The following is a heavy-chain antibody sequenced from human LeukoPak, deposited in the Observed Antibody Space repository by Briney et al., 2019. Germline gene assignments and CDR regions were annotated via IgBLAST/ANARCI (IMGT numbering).Heavy chain of an antibody. CDR3: ARGVVIAPQTFDY. J-gene: IGHJ4*02. Sequence: ASVKVSCKASGYTFTAQYIHWVRQAPGQGLEWMGWINPNSGGTNYAQTFQGRVTMTSDTSISTAYMELTRLTSDDTAVYYCARGVVIAPQTFDYWGQGTLVTVSS. D-gene: IGHD2-21*01. CDR2: INPNSGGT. CDR1: GYTFTAQY. V-gene: IGHV1-2*02.